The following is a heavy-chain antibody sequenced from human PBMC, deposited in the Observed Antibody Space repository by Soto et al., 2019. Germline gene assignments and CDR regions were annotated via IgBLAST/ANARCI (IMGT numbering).Heavy chain of an antibody. V-gene: IGHV1-2*02. CDR1: GDSFNDYY. Sequence: SSVKVSCKTSGDSFNDYYIHWVRQAPGQGLEWMGWINPNGGGTKYAQKFQGRVTVTRDTSIRTVYMELSSLRSGDTAVYYCARESGGATATLDYYYFYMDVWGKGTTVTVSS. CDR3: ARESGGATATLDYYYFYMDV. J-gene: IGHJ6*03. D-gene: IGHD5-12*01. CDR2: INPNGGGT.